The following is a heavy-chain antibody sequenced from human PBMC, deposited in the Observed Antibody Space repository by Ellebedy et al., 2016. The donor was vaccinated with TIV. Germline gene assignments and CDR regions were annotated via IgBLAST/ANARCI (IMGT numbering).Heavy chain of an antibody. CDR3: ARRRAVTSIRYFDY. CDR1: GFTFNTYA. J-gene: IGHJ4*02. Sequence: GESLKISCVVSGFTFNTYAMRWFRQAPGKGLEWVSALTTGGVTFYADSVKGRFTISRDNSKNTLYLQMNSLRADDTAVYYCARRRAVTSIRYFDYWGQGTLVTVSS. CDR2: LTTGGVT. V-gene: IGHV3-23*01. D-gene: IGHD2-21*02.